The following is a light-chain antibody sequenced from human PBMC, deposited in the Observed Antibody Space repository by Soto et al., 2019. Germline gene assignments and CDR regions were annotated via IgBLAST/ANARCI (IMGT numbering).Light chain of an antibody. J-gene: IGKJ1*01. Sequence: TPSPSTVSASVGYSFPITRLAIQSINIWLAWYQQHPGQAHRLLIYGASKRATGIPDRFNGSGSGTDFTLIINRMETEELAVYDCQQYASTRWTVGQGTKGDIK. CDR1: QSINIW. CDR2: GAS. CDR3: QQYASTRWT. V-gene: IGKV3-20*01.